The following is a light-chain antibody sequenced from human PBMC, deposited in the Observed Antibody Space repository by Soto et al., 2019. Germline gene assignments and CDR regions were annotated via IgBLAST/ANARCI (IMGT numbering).Light chain of an antibody. CDR3: NSYTSSNTYV. CDR2: EVS. CDR1: SSDVGSYNR. Sequence: QSVLTQPPSVSGSPGQSVTISCTGTSSDVGSYNRVSWYQQPPGTAPKPMIYEVSNRPSGVPDRFSGSKSGNTASLTISGLQPEDEADYYCNSYTSSNTYVFGTGTKLTVL. J-gene: IGLJ1*01. V-gene: IGLV2-18*02.